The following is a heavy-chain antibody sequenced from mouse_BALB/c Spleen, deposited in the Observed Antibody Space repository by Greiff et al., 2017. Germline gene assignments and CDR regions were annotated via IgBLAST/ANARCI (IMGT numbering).Heavy chain of an antibody. D-gene: IGHD4-1*01. CDR1: GFTFSSYG. CDR2: ISSGGSYT. Sequence: EVKLVESGGDLVKPGGSLKLSCAASGFTFSSYGMSWVRQTPDKRLEWVATISSGGSYTYYPDSVKGRFTISRDNAKNTLYLQMSSLKSEDTAMYCCARRDWDGMDYWGQGTSVTVSS. V-gene: IGHV5-6*02. J-gene: IGHJ4*01. CDR3: ARRDWDGMDY.